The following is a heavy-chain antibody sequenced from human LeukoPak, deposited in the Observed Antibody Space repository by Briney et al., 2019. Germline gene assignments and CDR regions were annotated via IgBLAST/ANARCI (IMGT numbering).Heavy chain of an antibody. CDR3: ARGGDYFA. V-gene: IGHV4-59*08. J-gene: IGHJ3*01. CDR1: GGSISSYY. CDR2: VYYSGST. Sequence: SETLSLTCTVSGGSISSYYWSWIRQPPGKGLEWIGYVYYSGSTNYNPSRKSRVTISIDTSRTQFSLKLSSVTAADTAVYYCARGGDYFAWGQGTMVTVSS. D-gene: IGHD2/OR15-2a*01.